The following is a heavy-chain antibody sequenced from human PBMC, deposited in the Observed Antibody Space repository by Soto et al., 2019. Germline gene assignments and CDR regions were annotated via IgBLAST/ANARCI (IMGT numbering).Heavy chain of an antibody. J-gene: IGHJ5*01. Sequence: QVRLVESGGGLVKAGGSLRLSCAVSGIPFSNYSMSWIRQAPGKGLEWVSYIESSGTYTNYADSVRGRFTISRDNAKNSLFLQMNSLKTDDTAVYYCVRELGGLESWGQGTLVTVSS. V-gene: IGHV3-11*05. D-gene: IGHD2-15*01. CDR3: VRELGGLES. CDR1: GIPFSNYS. CDR2: IESSGTYT.